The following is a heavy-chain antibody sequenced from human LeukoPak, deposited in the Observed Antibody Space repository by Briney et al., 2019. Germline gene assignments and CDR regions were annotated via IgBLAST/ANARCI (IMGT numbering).Heavy chain of an antibody. Sequence: GGSLRLFCAASGFTFSSYAMSWVRQAPGKGLEWVSAISGSGGSTYYADSVKGRFTISRDNSKNTLYLQMNSLRAEDTAVYYCAKEAYYYDSSGYPHANASDIWGQGTMVTVSS. J-gene: IGHJ3*02. CDR2: ISGSGGST. D-gene: IGHD3-22*01. V-gene: IGHV3-23*01. CDR3: AKEAYYYDSSGYPHANASDI. CDR1: GFTFSSYA.